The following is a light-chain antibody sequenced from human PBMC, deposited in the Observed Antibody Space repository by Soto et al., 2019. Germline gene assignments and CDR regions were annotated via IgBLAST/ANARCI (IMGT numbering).Light chain of an antibody. V-gene: IGLV1-44*01. Sequence: QSVLTQPPSVSGTPGQRVIISCSGSGSNIGSNSVNWYQQLPGTAPKLRIYINDQRPSGVPDRFSGSTSGTSVSLAISGLQSEDEADYYCASWDDRLKGYVFGTGTKPPS. CDR3: ASWDDRLKGYV. CDR2: IND. J-gene: IGLJ1*01. CDR1: GSNIGSNS.